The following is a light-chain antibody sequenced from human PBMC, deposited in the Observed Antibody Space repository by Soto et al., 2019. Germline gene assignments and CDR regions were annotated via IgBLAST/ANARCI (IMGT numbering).Light chain of an antibody. CDR3: QQINSYPVT. CDR2: SAS. CDR1: QGISTY. Sequence: DIQLTQSPAFLSASVGDKVTITCRVSQGISTYLAWYQQKPGKAPNLLIYSASTLQSGVPSRFSGSGSGTEFTLTISSLQPEDFATYFCQQINSYPVTFGGGTKVEIK. J-gene: IGKJ4*01. V-gene: IGKV1-9*01.